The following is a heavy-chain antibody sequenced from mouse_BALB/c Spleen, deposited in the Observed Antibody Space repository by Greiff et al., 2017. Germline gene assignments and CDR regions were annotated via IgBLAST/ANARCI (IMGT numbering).Heavy chain of an antibody. CDR3: ARSYGKLFAY. Sequence: VQRVESGPGLVQPSQSLSITCTVSGFSLTSYGVHWVRQSPGKGLEWLGVIWSGGSTDYNAAFISRLSISKDNSKSQVFFKMNSLQANDTAIYYCARSYGKLFAYWGQGTLVTVSA. CDR2: IWSGGST. D-gene: IGHD2-1*01. J-gene: IGHJ3*01. CDR1: GFSLTSYG. V-gene: IGHV2-2*02.